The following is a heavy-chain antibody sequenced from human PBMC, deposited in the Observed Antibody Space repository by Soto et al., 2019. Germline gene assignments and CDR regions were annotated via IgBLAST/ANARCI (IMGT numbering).Heavy chain of an antibody. CDR2: MGGTGGST. V-gene: IGHV3-23*01. D-gene: IGHD3-10*01. CDR1: GFTFRNYG. J-gene: IGHJ4*02. Sequence: EVQLLESGGGLVQPGGSLRLSCAASGFTFRNYGMHWVRQAPGKGLEWVSAMGGTGGSTYYADSVKGRFTISRDNSKSTLYLQINSLRAEDTAVYYCARRGDGSGSLDYWGQGTLVIVFS. CDR3: ARRGDGSGSLDY.